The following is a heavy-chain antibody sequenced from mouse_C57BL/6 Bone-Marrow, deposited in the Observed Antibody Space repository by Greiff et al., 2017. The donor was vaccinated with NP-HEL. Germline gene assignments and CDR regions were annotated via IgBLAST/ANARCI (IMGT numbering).Heavy chain of an antibody. V-gene: IGHV1-26*01. Sequence: EVQLQQSGPELVKPGASVKISCKASGYTFTDYYMNWVKQSHGKSLEWIGDINPNNGGTSYNQKFKGKATLTVDKSSSTAYMELRSLTSEDSAVYYCARFLYYYGSSYYAMDYWGQGTSVTVSS. J-gene: IGHJ4*01. CDR2: INPNNGGT. D-gene: IGHD1-1*01. CDR3: ARFLYYYGSSYYAMDY. CDR1: GYTFTDYY.